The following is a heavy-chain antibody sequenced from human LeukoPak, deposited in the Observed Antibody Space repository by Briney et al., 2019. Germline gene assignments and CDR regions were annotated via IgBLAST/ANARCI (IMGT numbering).Heavy chain of an antibody. J-gene: IGHJ4*02. V-gene: IGHV4-4*09. Sequence: SETLSLTCTVSGGFISSYYWSWIRQPPGKGLEWIGYIYTSGSTNYNPSLKSRVTISVDTSKNQFSLKLSSVTAADTAVYYCARSEEMATTYFDYWGQGTLVTVSS. CDR2: IYTSGST. D-gene: IGHD5-24*01. CDR3: ARSEEMATTYFDY. CDR1: GGFISSYY.